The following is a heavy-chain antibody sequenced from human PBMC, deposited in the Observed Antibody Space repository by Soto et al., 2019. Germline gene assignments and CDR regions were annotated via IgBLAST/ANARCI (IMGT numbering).Heavy chain of an antibody. Sequence: QVQLVQSGAEVKKPGASVKISCKASGYTFIHYYIQWVRQAPGQGLEWMAIINPNGGSTNYAQKFQGRVTVTMDTSTTTVSTELNSLESDDTAVYFCARSLLQGDFWGQGTLVTVSS. V-gene: IGHV1-46*01. CDR3: ARSLLQGDF. CDR1: GYTFIHYY. CDR2: INPNGGST. J-gene: IGHJ4*02. D-gene: IGHD2-21*01.